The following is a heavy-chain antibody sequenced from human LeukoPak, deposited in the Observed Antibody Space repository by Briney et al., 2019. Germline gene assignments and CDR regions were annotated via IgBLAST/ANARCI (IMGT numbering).Heavy chain of an antibody. V-gene: IGHV4-31*03. J-gene: IGHJ4*02. Sequence: SETLSLTCTVSGGSISSGGYYWSWIRQHPGKGLEWIGYIYYSGSTYYNPSLKSRVTISVDTSKNQFSLKLSSVTAADTAVYYCARGRLELSGMYYFGYWGQGTLVTVSS. CDR1: GGSISSGGYY. D-gene: IGHD1-7*01. CDR2: IYYSGST. CDR3: ARGRLELSGMYYFGY.